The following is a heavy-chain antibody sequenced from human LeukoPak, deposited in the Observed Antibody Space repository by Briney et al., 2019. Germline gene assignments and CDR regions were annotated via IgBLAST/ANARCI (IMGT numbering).Heavy chain of an antibody. V-gene: IGHV4-4*07. CDR3: ARVSSAGIWDY. CDR2: IYTSGST. J-gene: IGHJ4*02. Sequence: SETLSLTCTVSGGSFSGYYWSWIRQPAGKGLEWIGRIYTSGSTNYNPSLKSRVTMSVETSKNQFSLKLSSVTAADTAVYYCARVSSAGIWDYWGQGTLVTVSS. D-gene: IGHD6-19*01. CDR1: GGSFSGYY.